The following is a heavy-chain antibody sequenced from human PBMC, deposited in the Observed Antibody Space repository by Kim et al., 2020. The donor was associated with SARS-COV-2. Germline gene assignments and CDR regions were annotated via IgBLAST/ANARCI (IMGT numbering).Heavy chain of an antibody. CDR3: ASLERGGDVDY. V-gene: IGHV1-3*01. CDR2: INLANGDT. CDR1: GYTFTMYS. D-gene: IGHD6-25*01. Sequence: ASVKVSCKTSGYTFTMYSIHWVRQAPGQRLEWMGWINLANGDTKYSQTFQDRVTITRDASANTAYMELSSLRSQDTAMYYCASLERGGDVDYWGQGSLVTVSS. J-gene: IGHJ4*02.